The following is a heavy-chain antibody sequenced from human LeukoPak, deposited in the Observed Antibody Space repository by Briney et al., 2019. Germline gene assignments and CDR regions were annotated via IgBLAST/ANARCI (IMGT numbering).Heavy chain of an antibody. CDR1: GFTVSSNY. CDR3: ATNAKNMVRGVIFYYYGMDV. V-gene: IGHV3-66*01. Sequence: SGGSLRLSCAASGFTVSSNYMSWVRQAPGKGLEWVSVIYSGGSTYYADSVKGRFTISRDNSKNTLYLQMNSLRAEDTAVYYCATNAKNMVRGVIFYYYGMDVWGQGTTVTVSS. CDR2: IYSGGST. D-gene: IGHD3-10*01. J-gene: IGHJ6*02.